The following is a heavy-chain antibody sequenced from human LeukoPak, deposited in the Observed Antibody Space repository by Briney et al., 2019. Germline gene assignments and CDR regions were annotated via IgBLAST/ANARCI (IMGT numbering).Heavy chain of an antibody. CDR1: GYTFTGYY. CDR2: INPNSGGT. D-gene: IGHD6-19*01. Sequence: ASVKVSCKASGYTFTGYYMHWVRQAPGQGLEWMGWINPNSGGTNYAQKFQGRVTMTRDTSISTAYMELSRLRSDDTAVYYCARAYSSGWITIYYFDYWGQGTLVTVSS. CDR3: ARAYSSGWITIYYFDY. V-gene: IGHV1-2*02. J-gene: IGHJ4*02.